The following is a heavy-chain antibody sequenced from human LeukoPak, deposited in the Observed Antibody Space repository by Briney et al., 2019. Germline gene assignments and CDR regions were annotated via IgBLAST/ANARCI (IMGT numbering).Heavy chain of an antibody. V-gene: IGHV3-48*03. J-gene: IGHJ5*02. CDR1: GFSSRTYE. CDR3: ARDLVVRGRWSWFDP. D-gene: IGHD3-10*01. Sequence: PGGSLRLSCAASGFSSRTYEMNWVRETPGHGLEWGSYISSSGSTIYYADSVKGRFTISRDNAKNSLYLQMNSLRAEDTAVYYCARDLVVRGRWSWFDPWGQGTLVTVSS. CDR2: ISSSGSTI.